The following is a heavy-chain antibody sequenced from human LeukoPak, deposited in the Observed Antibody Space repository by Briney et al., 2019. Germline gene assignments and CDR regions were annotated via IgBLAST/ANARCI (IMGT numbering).Heavy chain of an antibody. CDR1: GYTFTSYG. J-gene: IGHJ4*02. CDR2: ISAYNGNT. CDR3: ARGSYYDILTGYTRGLYYFDY. D-gene: IGHD3-9*01. Sequence: ASVKVSCKASGYTFTSYGISWVRQAPGQGLEWMGWISAYNGNTNYAQKLQGRVTMTTDTSTSTAYMELRSLRSDDTAVYYSARGSYYDILTGYTRGLYYFDYWGQGTLVTVSS. V-gene: IGHV1-18*01.